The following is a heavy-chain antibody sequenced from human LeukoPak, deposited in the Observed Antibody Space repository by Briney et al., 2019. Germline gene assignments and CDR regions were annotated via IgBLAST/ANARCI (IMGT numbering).Heavy chain of an antibody. CDR2: IRSKANSYAT. J-gene: IGHJ6*02. V-gene: IGHV3-73*01. CDR1: GFTFSGSA. D-gene: IGHD4-17*01. CDR3: TRTLDGDYGGLQGGMDV. Sequence: GGSLRLSCAAFGFTFSGSAMHWVRQASGKGLEWVGRIRSKANSYATAYAASVKGRFTISRDDSKNTAYLQMNSLKTEDTAVYYCTRTLDGDYGGLQGGMDVWGQGTTVTVSS.